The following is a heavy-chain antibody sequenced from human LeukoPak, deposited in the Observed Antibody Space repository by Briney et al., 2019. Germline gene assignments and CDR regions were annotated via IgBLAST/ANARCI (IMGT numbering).Heavy chain of an antibody. D-gene: IGHD5-18*01. CDR3: ARVGPGYGYDY. CDR2: IYTSGSN. J-gene: IGHJ4*02. V-gene: IGHV4-4*07. Sequence: SETLSLTCTGSGVSISSYYWSWLRQPAGKGLEWIGRIYTSGSNNYNPSLKSRVTMSVDTSKNQFSLKLSSVTAADTAVYYCARVGPGYGYDYWGQGTLVTVSS. CDR1: GVSISSYY.